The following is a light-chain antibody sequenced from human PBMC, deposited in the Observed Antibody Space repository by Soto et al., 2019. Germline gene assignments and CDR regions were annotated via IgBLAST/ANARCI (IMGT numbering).Light chain of an antibody. CDR2: GAS. V-gene: IGKV3-20*01. CDR3: QQYGSSPS. Sequence: EIVLTQSPGTLSLSPGERVTLSCRASQSVRSSYLAWYQQKPGQAPSLLISGASNRATGIADRFSGSGSGTDFTLTISRLEPEDFAVYYCQQYGSSPSFGGGTKVEIK. J-gene: IGKJ4*01. CDR1: QSVRSSY.